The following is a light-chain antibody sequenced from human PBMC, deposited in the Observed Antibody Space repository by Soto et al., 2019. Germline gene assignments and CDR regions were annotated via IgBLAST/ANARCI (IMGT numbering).Light chain of an antibody. Sequence: IEVTQSPSSLAASVGDRVTITCRASQTISTYVNWYRQKSGAAPELLIYDASTLQSGVPSRLRGGGSGTDFTLTISSLQLDDFATYYCQQSYNTSLTFGQGTKVEIK. CDR3: QQSYNTSLT. CDR2: DAS. V-gene: IGKV1-39*01. CDR1: QTISTY. J-gene: IGKJ1*01.